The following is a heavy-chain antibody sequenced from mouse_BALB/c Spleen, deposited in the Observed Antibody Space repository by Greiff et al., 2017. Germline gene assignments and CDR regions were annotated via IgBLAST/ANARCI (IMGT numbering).Heavy chain of an antibody. D-gene: IGHD2-4*01. Sequence: EVKVEESGGGLVKPGGSLKLSCAASGFTFSSYAMSWVRQSPEKRLEWVAEISSGGSYTYYPDSVKGRFTISRDNAKNTLYLQMSSLKSEDTAMYYCARDDYVFAYWGQGTLVTVSA. CDR2: ISSGGSYT. CDR1: GFTFSSYA. J-gene: IGHJ3*01. V-gene: IGHV5-9-4*01. CDR3: ARDDYVFAY.